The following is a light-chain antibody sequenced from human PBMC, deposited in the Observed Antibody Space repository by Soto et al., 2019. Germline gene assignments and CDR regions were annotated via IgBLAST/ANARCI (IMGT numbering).Light chain of an antibody. Sequence: QLVLTQSPSASASLGASVKLTCTLSSGPSNYAIAWHQQQPEKGPRYLMKVKSDGSHSKGDGIPDRFSGSSSGAERYLTISSLQPGDDADYYCQTWGPGIQIFGGGTKLTVL. CDR1: SGPSNYA. J-gene: IGLJ2*01. CDR2: VKSDGSH. CDR3: QTWGPGIQI. V-gene: IGLV4-69*02.